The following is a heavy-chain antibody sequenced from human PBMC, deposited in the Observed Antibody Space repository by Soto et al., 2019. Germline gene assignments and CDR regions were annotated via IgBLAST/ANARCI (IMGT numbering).Heavy chain of an antibody. CDR1: GGSISSFY. V-gene: IGHV4-4*07. Sequence: SETLSLTCTVSGGSISSFYWSWIRQPAGKGLEWIGRIYSGGRNSYNPSLKSRVTMSVGTSKNQFSLRLSSVTAADTAMYYCARGSSRWDYWGQGTLVTVSS. CDR3: ARGSSRWDY. D-gene: IGHD6-13*01. J-gene: IGHJ4*02. CDR2: IYSGGRN.